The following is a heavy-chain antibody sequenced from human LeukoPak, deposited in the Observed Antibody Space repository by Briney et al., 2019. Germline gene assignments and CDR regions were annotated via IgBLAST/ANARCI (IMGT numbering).Heavy chain of an antibody. CDR1: GVSISSYY. CDR2: IYYSGST. D-gene: IGHD6-19*01. CDR3: ASLYSSGGDY. V-gene: IGHV4-59*01. Sequence: SETLSLTCTVSGVSISSYYWSWIRQPPGKGLEWIGYIYYSGSTNYNPSLKSRVTISVDTSKNQFSLNLSSVTAADTAVYYCASLYSSGGDYWGQGTLVAVSS. J-gene: IGHJ4*02.